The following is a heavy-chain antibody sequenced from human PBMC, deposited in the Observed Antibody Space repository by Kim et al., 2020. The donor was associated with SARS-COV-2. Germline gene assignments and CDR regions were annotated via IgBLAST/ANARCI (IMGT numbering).Heavy chain of an antibody. Sequence: ASVKVSCKASGYTFTGYYMHWVRQAPGQGLEWMGWINPNSGGTNYAQKFQGRVTMTRDTSISTAYMELSRLRSDDTAVYYCARDRKYCGGDCFAEKYYYYGMDVWGQETTVTVSS. CDR3: ARDRKYCGGDCFAEKYYYYGMDV. J-gene: IGHJ6*02. CDR2: INPNSGGT. V-gene: IGHV1-2*02. D-gene: IGHD2-21*01. CDR1: GYTFTGYY.